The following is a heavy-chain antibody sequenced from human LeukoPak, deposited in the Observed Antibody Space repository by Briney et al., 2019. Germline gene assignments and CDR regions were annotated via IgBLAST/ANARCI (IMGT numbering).Heavy chain of an antibody. Sequence: SETLSLTCTVSGGSISSYYWNCLRQPPGEGLEWIGYIFNSGSTYYNPSLKSRVTISVDTSKNQFSLMPGSVTAADTAIYYCARGRFTYGYGYWGQGTLVTVSS. D-gene: IGHD5-18*01. CDR3: ARGRFTYGYGY. CDR2: IFNSGST. J-gene: IGHJ4*02. V-gene: IGHV4-59*01. CDR1: GGSISSYY.